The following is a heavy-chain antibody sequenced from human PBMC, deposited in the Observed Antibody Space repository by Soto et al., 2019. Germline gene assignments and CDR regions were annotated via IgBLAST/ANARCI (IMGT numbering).Heavy chain of an antibody. J-gene: IGHJ4*02. CDR2: ISRTGDDP. CDR3: AKSFYSNGWDNHPVDS. Sequence: GGSLRLSCAASGFTFRSYAMTWVRRAPGKGLEWVSAISRTGDDPYYADSVRGRFTISRDNSKNTLHLQMNSLRAGDTAVYYCAKSFYSNGWDNHPVDSWGQGTLVTVSS. D-gene: IGHD6-19*01. CDR1: GFTFRSYA. V-gene: IGHV3-23*01.